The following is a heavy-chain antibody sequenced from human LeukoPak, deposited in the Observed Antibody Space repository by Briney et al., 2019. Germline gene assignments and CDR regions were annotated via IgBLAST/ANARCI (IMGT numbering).Heavy chain of an antibody. CDR2: IYYSGST. Sequence: PSETLSLTCTLSGGYIRISRYYWRWIRQPPGKGLECIGSIYYSGSTYYNPSLKSRVTISVDTSKNQFSLKLSSVTAADTAVYYGARHELGTPDFDSWGQGTLVTVSS. CDR3: ARHELGTPDFDS. V-gene: IGHV4-39*01. D-gene: IGHD3-16*01. CDR1: GGYIRISRYY. J-gene: IGHJ4*02.